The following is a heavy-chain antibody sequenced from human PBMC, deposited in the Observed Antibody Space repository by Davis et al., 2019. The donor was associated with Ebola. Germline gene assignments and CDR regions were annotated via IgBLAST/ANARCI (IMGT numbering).Heavy chain of an antibody. CDR3: ASYGSYYYYGMDV. CDR2: ISGSGGRT. V-gene: IGHV3-23*01. D-gene: IGHD1-26*01. CDR1: GFTFSSYE. J-gene: IGHJ6*02. Sequence: GESLKISCAASGFTFSSYEMNWVRQAPGKGLEWVSAISGSGGRTYYADSVKGRFTISRDNSKNTLYLQMNSLRAEDTAVYYCASYGSYYYYGMDVWGQGTTVTVSS.